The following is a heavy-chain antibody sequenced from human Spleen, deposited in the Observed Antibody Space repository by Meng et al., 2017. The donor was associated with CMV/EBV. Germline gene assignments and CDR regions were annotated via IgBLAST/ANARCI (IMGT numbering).Heavy chain of an antibody. J-gene: IGHJ4*02. V-gene: IGHV3-30*02. CDR1: GFTFSSYG. D-gene: IGHD2-2*01. CDR2: IRYDGSNK. Sequence: GESLKISCAASGFTFSSYGMHWVRQAPGKGLEWVAFIRYDGSNKYYADSVKGRFTISRDNSKNTLYLQMNSLRAEDTAVYYCARGGEYCSSTSCYQVIAYYFDYWGQGTLVTVSS. CDR3: ARGGEYCSSTSCYQVIAYYFDY.